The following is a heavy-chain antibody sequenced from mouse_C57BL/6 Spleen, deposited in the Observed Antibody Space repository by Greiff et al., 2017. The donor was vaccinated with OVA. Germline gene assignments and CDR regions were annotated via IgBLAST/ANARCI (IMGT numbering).Heavy chain of an antibody. Sequence: EVQRVESGGGLVQPGGSLSLSCAASGFTFTDYYMSWVRQPPGKALEWLGFIRNKANGYTTEYSASVKGRFTISRDNSQSILYLQMNALRAEDSATYYCARLLLYYYAMDYWGQGTSVTVSS. J-gene: IGHJ4*01. CDR3: ARLLLYYYAMDY. CDR1: GFTFTDYY. CDR2: IRNKANGYTT. V-gene: IGHV7-3*01.